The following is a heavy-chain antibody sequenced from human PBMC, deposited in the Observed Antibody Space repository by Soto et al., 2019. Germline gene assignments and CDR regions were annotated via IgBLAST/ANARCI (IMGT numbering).Heavy chain of an antibody. CDR1: GFNFPTFW. V-gene: IGHV5-51*01. CDR3: ARHERTMIVVDAFDI. Sequence: GESLKISCKHSGFNFPTFWIAWVRQMPGKGLEWMGTIYPDDSDTRYSPSFQGQVTISADKSIQTAYLQWGSLKASDTAMYYCARHERTMIVVDAFDIWGQGTMVTVS. CDR2: IYPDDSDT. J-gene: IGHJ3*02. D-gene: IGHD3-22*01.